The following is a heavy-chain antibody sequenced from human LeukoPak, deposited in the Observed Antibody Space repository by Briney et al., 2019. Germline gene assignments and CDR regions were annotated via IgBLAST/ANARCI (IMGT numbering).Heavy chain of an antibody. Sequence: GGSLRLSCAASGFTFSDYYMSWIRQAPGKGLEWVSYISSSGSTIYYADSVKGRFTISRDNAKNSLYLQMNSLRAEDTAVYYSASGQQLNYFDYWGQGTLVTVSS. CDR1: GFTFSDYY. CDR2: ISSSGSTI. J-gene: IGHJ4*02. V-gene: IGHV3-11*01. CDR3: ASGQQLNYFDY. D-gene: IGHD1-1*01.